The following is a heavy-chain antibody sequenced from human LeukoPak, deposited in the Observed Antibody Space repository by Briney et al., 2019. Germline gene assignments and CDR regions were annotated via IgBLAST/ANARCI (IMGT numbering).Heavy chain of an antibody. Sequence: SQTLSLTCTVSGGSISSGDYYWSWIRQPPGKGLEWIGYIYYSGSTYYNPSLKSRVTISVDTSKNQFSLKLSSVTAADTAVYYCARVRITMVRGGPLYYYYGMDVWGQGTTVTVSS. V-gene: IGHV4-30-4*01. CDR1: GGSISSGDYY. J-gene: IGHJ6*02. D-gene: IGHD3-10*01. CDR2: IYYSGST. CDR3: ARVRITMVRGGPLYYYYGMDV.